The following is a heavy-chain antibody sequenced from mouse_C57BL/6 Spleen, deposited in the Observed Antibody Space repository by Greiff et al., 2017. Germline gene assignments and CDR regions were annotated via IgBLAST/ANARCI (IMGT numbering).Heavy chain of an antibody. CDR1: GFTFSSYA. D-gene: IGHD2-4*01. CDR2: ISDGGSYT. Sequence: EVMLVESGGGLVKPGGSLKLSCAASGFTFSSYAMSWVRQTPEKRLEWVATISDGGSYTYYPDNVKGRFTVSRDNAKNNLYLQMSHLKSEDTAMYYCARVYDYGRGFAYWGQGTLVTVSA. V-gene: IGHV5-4*03. CDR3: ARVYDYGRGFAY. J-gene: IGHJ3*01.